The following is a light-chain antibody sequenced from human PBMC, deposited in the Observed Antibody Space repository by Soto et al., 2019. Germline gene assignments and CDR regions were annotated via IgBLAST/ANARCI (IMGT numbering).Light chain of an antibody. CDR2: GAS. J-gene: IGKJ1*01. Sequence: EIVLTQSPGTLSLSPGERATLSCRASQSVSSSNLAWYQQKPGQAPRLLIYGASSRATCIPDRFSGSGSGTDFSLTISRLEPEAFAVYYWQQYGSSLQTWKFGQGTNGESK. CDR1: QSVSSSN. V-gene: IGKV3-20*01. CDR3: QQYGSSLQTWK.